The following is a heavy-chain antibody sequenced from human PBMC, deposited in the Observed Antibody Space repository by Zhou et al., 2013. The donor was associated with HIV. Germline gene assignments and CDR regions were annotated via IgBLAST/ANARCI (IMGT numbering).Heavy chain of an antibody. CDR3: ARGSPAYSIAVAGTFDY. Sequence: QVQLVQSGAEVKKPGASVKVSCKASGYTFTGYYMHWVRQAPGQGLEWMGWINPNSGGTNYAQKFQGRVTMTTDTSTSTAYMELRSLRSDDTAVYYCARGSPAYSIAVAGTFDYWGQGTLVTVSS. CDR2: INPNSGGT. CDR1: GYTFTGYY. V-gene: IGHV1-2*02. D-gene: IGHD6-19*01. J-gene: IGHJ4*02.